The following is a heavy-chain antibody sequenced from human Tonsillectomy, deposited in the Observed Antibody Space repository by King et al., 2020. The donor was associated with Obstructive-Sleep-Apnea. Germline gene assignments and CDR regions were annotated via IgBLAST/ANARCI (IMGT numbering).Heavy chain of an antibody. CDR3: ARARRVTPRWFDP. CDR2: IDYIGST. CDR1: GGSVNSGNYY. Sequence: VQLQESGPGLVKPSETLSLTCSVSGGSVNSGNYYWTWIRQPPGKGLEWIGYIDYIGSTNYNPSLKSRLTISVGTSKNNFSLKLTSVTAADTALYYCARARRVTPRWFDPWGQGILVTVSS. D-gene: IGHD6-6*01. V-gene: IGHV4-61*01. J-gene: IGHJ5*02.